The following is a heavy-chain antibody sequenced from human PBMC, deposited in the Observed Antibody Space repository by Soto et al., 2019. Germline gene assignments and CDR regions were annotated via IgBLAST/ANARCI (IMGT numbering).Heavy chain of an antibody. CDR2: IRSKAYGGTI. CDR1: GFTFGDYA. Sequence: LRLSCTASGFTFGDYAMSWVRQAPGKGLEWVGFIRSKAYGGTIEYAASVKGRFTISRDDSKSIAYLQLNSLKTEDTAVYYCTRTHLWSDYYYYYGMDVWGQGTTVTVSS. D-gene: IGHD2-21*01. J-gene: IGHJ6*02. V-gene: IGHV3-49*04. CDR3: TRTHLWSDYYYYYGMDV.